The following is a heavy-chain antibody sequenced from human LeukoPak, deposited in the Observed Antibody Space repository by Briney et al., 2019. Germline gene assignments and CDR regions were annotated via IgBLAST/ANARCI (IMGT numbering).Heavy chain of an antibody. J-gene: IGHJ4*02. CDR3: AKDRLGYCSSTSCPFDY. D-gene: IGHD2-2*01. V-gene: IGHV1-69*13. CDR2: IIPIFGTA. CDR1: GGTFSSYA. Sequence: SVKVSCKASGGTFSSYAISWVRQAPGQGLEWMGGIIPIFGTANYAQKFQGRVTITADESTSTAYMELSSLRSEDTAVYYCAKDRLGYCSSTSCPFDYWGQGTLVTVSS.